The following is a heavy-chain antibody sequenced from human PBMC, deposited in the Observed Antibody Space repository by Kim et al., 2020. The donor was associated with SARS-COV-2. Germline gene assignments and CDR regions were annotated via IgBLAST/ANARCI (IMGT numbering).Heavy chain of an antibody. CDR1: GYTFTYRY. D-gene: IGHD3-10*01. CDR2: ITHFNGNT. Sequence: SVKVSCKASGYTFTYRYLHWVRQAPGQALEWMGWITHFNGNTNYAQKFQDRVTITRDRSMSTDYMELSSMRSEDTAMYYCASSDYYRSGSRDALDIWGQGAMVTVSS. J-gene: IGHJ3*02. CDR3: ASSDYYRSGSRDALDI. V-gene: IGHV1-45*02.